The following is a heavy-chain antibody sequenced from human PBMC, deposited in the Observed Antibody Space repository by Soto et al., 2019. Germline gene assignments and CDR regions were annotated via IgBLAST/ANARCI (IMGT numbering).Heavy chain of an antibody. Sequence: SETLSLTCTVSGGSISSYYWSWIRQPPGKGLEWIGYIYYSGSTNYNPSLKSRVTISVDTSKNQFSLKLSSVTAADTAVYYCAIEVFYDILTGYFRPNWFDPWGQGTLVTVSS. V-gene: IGHV4-59*01. J-gene: IGHJ5*02. CDR3: AIEVFYDILTGYFRPNWFDP. CDR2: IYYSGST. CDR1: GGSISSYY. D-gene: IGHD3-9*01.